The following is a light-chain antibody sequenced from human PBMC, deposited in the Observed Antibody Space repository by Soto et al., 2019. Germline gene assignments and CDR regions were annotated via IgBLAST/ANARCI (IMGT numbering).Light chain of an antibody. CDR2: DVS. J-gene: IGLJ1*01. V-gene: IGLV2-14*03. CDR1: SSDVGGYNY. CDR3: CSYTSSSTPYV. Sequence: QSVLTQPTSVSGSPGQSITISCTGTSSDVGGYNYVSWYQHHPGKAPKLLIYDVSNRPSGISNRFSGSKSGNTASLTISGPQAEDGGCYYCCSYTSSSTPYVFGTGTKLTVL.